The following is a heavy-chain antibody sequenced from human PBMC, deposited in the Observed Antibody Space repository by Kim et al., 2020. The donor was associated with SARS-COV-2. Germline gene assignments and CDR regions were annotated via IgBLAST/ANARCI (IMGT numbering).Heavy chain of an antibody. D-gene: IGHD3-16*01. CDR2: GDSI. CDR3: ATEYSDLGY. Sequence: GDSIRYAQEFQGRVTMTRDTSTSTGFLELSSLRSEDTAVYYCATEYSDLGYWGQGTLVTVSS. V-gene: IGHV1-46*01. J-gene: IGHJ4*02.